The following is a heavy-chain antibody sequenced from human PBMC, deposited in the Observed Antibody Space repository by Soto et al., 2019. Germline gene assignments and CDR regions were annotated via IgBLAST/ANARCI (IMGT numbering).Heavy chain of an antibody. CDR3: ARDREYYDSSGYYGDAFDI. CDR1: GFTFSSYW. Sequence: VGSLRLSCAASGFTFSSYWMSWVRQAPGKGLEWVANIKQDGSEKYYVDSVKGRFTISRDNAKNSLYLQMNSLRAEDTAVYYCARDREYYDSSGYYGDAFDIWGQGTMVTVSS. V-gene: IGHV3-7*01. CDR2: IKQDGSEK. J-gene: IGHJ3*02. D-gene: IGHD3-22*01.